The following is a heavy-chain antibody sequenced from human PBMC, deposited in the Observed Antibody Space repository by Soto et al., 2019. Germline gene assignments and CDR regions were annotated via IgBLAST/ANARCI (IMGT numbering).Heavy chain of an antibody. CDR1: GDSIGSGANY. CDR2: ISYSGRT. CDR3: ARARQYYDSEFVL. Sequence: PSETLSLTCTVSGDSIGSGANYWSWICQHQGKGLEWIGYISYSGRTYYNPSLKSRLTISLDTSENQFSLKLTSVTAADTAMYICARARQYYDSEFVLWGQGTLVTVSS. V-gene: IGHV4-31*03. D-gene: IGHD3-22*01. J-gene: IGHJ5*02.